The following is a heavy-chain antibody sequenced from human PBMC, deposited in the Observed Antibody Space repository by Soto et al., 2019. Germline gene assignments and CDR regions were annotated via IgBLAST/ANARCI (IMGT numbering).Heavy chain of an antibody. CDR3: AKDRSYYDSSGYFDPYYYGMDV. V-gene: IGHV3-23*01. CDR2: ISGSGGST. D-gene: IGHD3-22*01. CDR1: GFTFSSYA. J-gene: IGHJ6*02. Sequence: GSLRLSCAASGFTFSSYAMSWVRQAPGRGLEWVSAISGSGGSTYYADSVKGRFTISRDNSKNTLYLQMNSLRAKDTAVYYCAKDRSYYDSSGYFDPYYYGMDVWGQGTTVTVSS.